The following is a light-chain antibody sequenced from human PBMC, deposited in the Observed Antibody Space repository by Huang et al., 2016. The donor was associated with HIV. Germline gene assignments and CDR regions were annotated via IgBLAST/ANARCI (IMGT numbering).Light chain of an antibody. V-gene: IGKV1-39*01. CDR1: QSISTY. CDR2: AAS. Sequence: DIQMTQSPSSLSASVEDRVTITCRASQSISTYLNWYQQKPGKAPKHLIYAASTLQSGVPSRFSGSGSGTDFTLTISSLQPEDFATYYCQQSYSTLLTFGGGTKVEIK. J-gene: IGKJ4*01. CDR3: QQSYSTLLT.